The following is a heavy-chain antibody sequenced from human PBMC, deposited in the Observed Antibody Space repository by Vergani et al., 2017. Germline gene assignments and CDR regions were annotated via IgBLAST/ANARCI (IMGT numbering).Heavy chain of an antibody. CDR2: IYHSGST. V-gene: IGHV4-34*01. CDR3: ARGVFTMVRGVNTQNWFDP. Sequence: QVQLQQWGAGLLKPSETLSLTCAVYGGSFSGYYWSWIRQPPGKGLEWIGYIYHSGSTYYNPSLKSRVTISVDRSKNQFSLKLSSVTAADTAVYYCARGVFTMVRGVNTQNWFDPWGQGTLVTVSS. D-gene: IGHD3-10*01. J-gene: IGHJ5*02. CDR1: GGSFSGYY.